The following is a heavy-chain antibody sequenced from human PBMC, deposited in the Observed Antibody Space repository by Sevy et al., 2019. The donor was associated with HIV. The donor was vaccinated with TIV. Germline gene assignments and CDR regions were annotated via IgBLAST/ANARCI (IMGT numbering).Heavy chain of an antibody. CDR3: ARARYSRSSKIYYYYGMDV. CDR1: GGSISSYY. Sequence: SETLSLTCTVSGGSISSYYWSWIRQPPGKGLEWIGSIYYSGSTNYNPFLKSRVTISVDTSENQFSLKLSSVTAADTAVYYCARARYSRSSKIYYYYGMDVWGQGTTVTVSS. D-gene: IGHD6-6*01. CDR2: IYYSGST. V-gene: IGHV4-59*01. J-gene: IGHJ6*02.